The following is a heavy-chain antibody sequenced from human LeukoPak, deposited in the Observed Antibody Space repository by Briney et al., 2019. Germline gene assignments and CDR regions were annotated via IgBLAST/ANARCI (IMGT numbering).Heavy chain of an antibody. D-gene: IGHD5-12*01. V-gene: IGHV4-59*11. J-gene: IGHJ4*02. CDR1: GGSISSHY. CDR2: IYYSVSP. Sequence: SESLSLTCTVSGGSISSHYWSWIRQPPGKGLEWIGSIYYSVSPNNNPSLKSRVPISVDTSKNQFSLKLSSVTAADTAVYYCARGGGARGGLDYGGGGTLVTVSS. CDR3: ARGGGARGGLDY.